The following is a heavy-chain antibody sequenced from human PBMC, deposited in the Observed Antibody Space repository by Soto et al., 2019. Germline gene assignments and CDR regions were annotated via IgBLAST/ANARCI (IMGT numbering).Heavy chain of an antibody. CDR3: AGPPLPGYSIHFNS. J-gene: IGHJ4*02. CDR1: GYIFIDYW. V-gene: IGHV5-51*01. CDR2: VYPRDSDT. Sequence: ESLKISCQASGYIFIDYWIGWVRQMPGKGLEWMGIVYPRDSDTRYSPSFQGQVTISADRSTGTAFLQWRSLKASDTALYYCAGPPLPGYSIHFNSWGQGTLVTVSS. D-gene: IGHD2-15*01.